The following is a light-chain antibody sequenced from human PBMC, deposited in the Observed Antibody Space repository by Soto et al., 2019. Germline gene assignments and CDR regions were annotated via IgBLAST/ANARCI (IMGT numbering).Light chain of an antibody. CDR1: SSDVGSYNL. CDR2: EVS. V-gene: IGLV2-14*02. J-gene: IGLJ1*01. Sequence: QSVLTQPASVSGSPGQSITISCTGTSSDVGSYNLVSWYQQHPGKDPKLMIYEVSKRPSGVSNRFSGYKSGNTASLTFSGLQAEDEADYYCSSYTSINTRGFGTGTKVTVL. CDR3: SSYTSINTRG.